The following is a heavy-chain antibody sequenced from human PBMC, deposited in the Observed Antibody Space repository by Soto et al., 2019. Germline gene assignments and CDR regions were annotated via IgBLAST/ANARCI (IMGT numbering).Heavy chain of an antibody. D-gene: IGHD6-13*01. J-gene: IGHJ4*02. CDR2: ISSSGSTI. CDR1: GFTFSSYE. CDR3: ARWKSSSWYEPDY. V-gene: IGHV3-48*03. Sequence: EVQLVESGGGLVQPGGSLRLSCAASGFTFSSYEMNWVRQAPGKGLEWVSYISSSGSTIYYADSVKGRFTISRDNAKNSLYLQMNNLRAEDTAVYYCARWKSSSWYEPDYWGQGTLVTVSS.